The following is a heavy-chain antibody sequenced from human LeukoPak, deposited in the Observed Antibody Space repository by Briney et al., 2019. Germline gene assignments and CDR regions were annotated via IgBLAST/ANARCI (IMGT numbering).Heavy chain of an antibody. J-gene: IGHJ4*02. CDR3: VRWLRGYDL. Sequence: GGSLRLSCAVSDFTLRLYGMHWVRQAPGKGPEYVSAIGSNGVNTYYADSVKGRFTISRDTSKNTLYLQMGSLRGDDMAVYYCVRWLRGYDLWGQGALVIVSS. D-gene: IGHD2-15*01. CDR2: IGSNGVNT. CDR1: DFTLRLYG. V-gene: IGHV3-64*02.